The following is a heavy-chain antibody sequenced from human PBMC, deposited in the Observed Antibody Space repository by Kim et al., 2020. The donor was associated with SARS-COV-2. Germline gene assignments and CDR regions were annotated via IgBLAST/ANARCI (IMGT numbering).Heavy chain of an antibody. CDR3: ARGVFRAAAGKRVS. J-gene: IGHJ5*02. D-gene: IGHD6-13*01. CDR1: GFTFSSYS. Sequence: GGSLRLSCAASGFTFSSYSMNWVRQAPGKGLEWVSSISSSSSYIYYADSVTGRFTISRDNAKNSLYLQMNSLRAEDTAVYYCARGVFRAAAGKRVSCGQGTLVTVSS. CDR2: ISSSSSYI. V-gene: IGHV3-21*01.